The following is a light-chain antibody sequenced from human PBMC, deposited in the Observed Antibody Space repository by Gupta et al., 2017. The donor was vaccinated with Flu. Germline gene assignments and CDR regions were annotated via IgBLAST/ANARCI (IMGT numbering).Light chain of an antibody. CDR2: AAS. CDR1: QSISSY. CDR3: QQSNSTPFT. J-gene: IGKJ4*01. Sequence: DIQMTQSPSSLSASVGDRVTITCRASQSISSYLNWDQQKPGKAPKLLIYAASKLQSGVPSRFSGSGSGTDFTLTISRVQPEDFATYYCQQSNSTPFTFGGGTKVEIK. V-gene: IGKV1-39*01.